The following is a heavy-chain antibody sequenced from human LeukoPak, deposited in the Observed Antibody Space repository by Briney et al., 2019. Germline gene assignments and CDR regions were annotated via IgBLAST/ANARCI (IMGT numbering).Heavy chain of an antibody. CDR3: AKAAGGVCNSGDCYSRVFDY. Sequence: PGGSLRLSCAASGFTFSNYAMNWVRQVPGKGLEWVSIITDSGGDTNYADSVKGRFTISRDNSKSTLYLQMNSLRAEDTATYYCAKAAGGVCNSGDCYSRVFDYGRQGTLVTVSS. V-gene: IGHV3-23*01. J-gene: IGHJ4*02. CDR1: GFTFSNYA. CDR2: ITDSGGDT. D-gene: IGHD2-21*02.